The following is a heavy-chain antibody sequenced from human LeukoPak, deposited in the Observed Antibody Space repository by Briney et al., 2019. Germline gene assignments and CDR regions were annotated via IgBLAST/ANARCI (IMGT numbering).Heavy chain of an antibody. D-gene: IGHD2-2*02. J-gene: IGHJ4*02. CDR2: IYYSGST. V-gene: IGHV4-59*12. Sequence: SETLSLTCTVSGGSISNYYWSWIRQPPGKGLEWIGYIYYSGSTNYNPSLKSRVTLSVDTSKNQFSLKLSSVTAADTAVYYCAREPRQYCSSTSCYIHWGQGTLVTVSS. CDR3: AREPRQYCSSTSCYIH. CDR1: GGSISNYY.